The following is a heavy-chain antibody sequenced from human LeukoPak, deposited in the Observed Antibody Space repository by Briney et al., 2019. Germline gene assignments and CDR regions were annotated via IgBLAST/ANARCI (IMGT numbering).Heavy chain of an antibody. CDR1: GYTFTSYY. V-gene: IGHV1-46*01. CDR3: ARGGTYYDFWSGYPSFDY. D-gene: IGHD3-3*01. CDR2: INPSGGST. Sequence: ASVKVSCKASGYTFTSYYMHWVRQAPGQGLEWMGIINPSGGSTSYAQKFQGRVTMTRDTSTSTVYMELSRLRSDDTAVYYCARGGTYYDFWSGYPSFDYWGQGTLVTVSS. J-gene: IGHJ4*02.